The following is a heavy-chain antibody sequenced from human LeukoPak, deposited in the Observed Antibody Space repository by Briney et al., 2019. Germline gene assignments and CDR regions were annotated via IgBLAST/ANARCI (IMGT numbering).Heavy chain of an antibody. CDR1: GFTVSSNY. V-gene: IGHV3-66*01. CDR3: ARDVRGYSSSWGIDY. Sequence: QPGGSLRLSCAASGFTVSSNYMSWVRQAPGKGLEWVSVIYSGGNTYYADSVKGRFTISRDNSKNTLYLQMNSLRAEDTAVYYCARDVRGYSSSWGIDYWGQGTLVTVSS. D-gene: IGHD6-13*01. J-gene: IGHJ4*02. CDR2: IYSGGNT.